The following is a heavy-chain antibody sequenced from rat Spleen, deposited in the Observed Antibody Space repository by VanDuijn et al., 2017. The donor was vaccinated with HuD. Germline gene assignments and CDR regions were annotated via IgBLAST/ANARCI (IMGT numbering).Heavy chain of an antibody. CDR2: ITYDGSRT. CDR3: ARSVFDY. CDR1: GFTFSNYD. V-gene: IGHV5-29*01. J-gene: IGHJ2*01. Sequence: EVQLVESDGGLVQPGRSLKLSCAASGFTFSNYDMAWVRQAPPKGLEWVASITYDGSRTDYRDSVKGRFTISRDNAKSTLYLQMDSLRSEDTATYYCARSVFDYWGQGVMVTVSS.